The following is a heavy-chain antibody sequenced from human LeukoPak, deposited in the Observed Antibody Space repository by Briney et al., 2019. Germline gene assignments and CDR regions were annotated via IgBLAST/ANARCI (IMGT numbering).Heavy chain of an antibody. V-gene: IGHV1-18*01. J-gene: IGHJ4*02. D-gene: IGHD3-22*01. CDR1: GYTFTSYG. CDR3: ARSPRYYDSSGYYSTSLTSRRYYFDY. Sequence: ASVKVSCEASGYTFTSYGISWVRQAPGQGLEWMGWISAYNGNTNYAQKLQGRVTMTTDTSTSTAYMELRSLRSDDTAVYYCARSPRYYDSSGYYSTSLTSRRYYFDYWGQGTLVTVSS. CDR2: ISAYNGNT.